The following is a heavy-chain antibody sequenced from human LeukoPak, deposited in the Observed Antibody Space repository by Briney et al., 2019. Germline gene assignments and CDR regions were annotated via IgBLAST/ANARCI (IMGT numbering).Heavy chain of an antibody. V-gene: IGHV3-30*09. CDR3: AKGRVGANGYYYYGMDV. CDR2: ISYEGSNK. J-gene: IGHJ6*02. Sequence: GGSLRLSCAASGFTFRNYVIHWVRQAPGKGLEWVAVISYEGSNKYYADSVKGRFAISRDNSKNTLYLQMNSLRTEDTAVYYCAKGRVGANGYYYYGMDVWGQGTTVTVSS. CDR1: GFTFRNYV. D-gene: IGHD1-26*01.